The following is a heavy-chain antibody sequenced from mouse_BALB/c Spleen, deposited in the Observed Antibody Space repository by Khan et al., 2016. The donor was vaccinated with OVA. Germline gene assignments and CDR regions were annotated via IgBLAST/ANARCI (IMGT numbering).Heavy chain of an antibody. CDR2: INIYTGEP. D-gene: IGHD2-1*01. Sequence: QIQLVQSGPELKKPGETVKISCKASGYTFTNYGMNWVKQAPGKGLKWMGWINIYTGEPTYADDFKGRFAFSLETSASTAYWEINNLKNEDTATYFCARSKGNYWFGYWGQGTLVTVSA. CDR1: GYTFTNYG. CDR3: ARSKGNYWFGY. J-gene: IGHJ3*02. V-gene: IGHV9-3-1*01.